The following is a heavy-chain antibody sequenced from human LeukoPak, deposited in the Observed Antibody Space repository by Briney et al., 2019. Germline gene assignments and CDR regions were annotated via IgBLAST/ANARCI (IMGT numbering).Heavy chain of an antibody. Sequence: GASVKVSCKASGYTFTSYYMHWVRQAPGQGLEWMGIINPSGGSTSYAKKFQGRVTMTRDTSTSTVYMELSSLRSEDTAVYYCARDTTITMVRGDIGSSWFDPWGQGTLVTVSS. D-gene: IGHD3-10*01. CDR1: GYTFTSYY. J-gene: IGHJ5*02. V-gene: IGHV1-46*01. CDR3: ARDTTITMVRGDIGSSWFDP. CDR2: INPSGGST.